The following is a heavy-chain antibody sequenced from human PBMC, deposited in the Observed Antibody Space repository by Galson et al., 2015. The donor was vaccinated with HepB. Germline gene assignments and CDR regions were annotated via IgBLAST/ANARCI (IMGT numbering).Heavy chain of an antibody. J-gene: IGHJ2*01. CDR3: ARSPSRILVTYFDL. Sequence: ETLSLTCTVSGGSTSNYWWSWIRQSPGKGLEWIGYVFRSGSTNYNPSLKSRVSISVDPSRNQFSLHLRSVTAADTAAYYCARSPSRILVTYFDLWGRGTLVAVST. CDR1: GGSTSNYW. V-gene: IGHV4-59*12. CDR2: VFRSGST. D-gene: IGHD3-3*01.